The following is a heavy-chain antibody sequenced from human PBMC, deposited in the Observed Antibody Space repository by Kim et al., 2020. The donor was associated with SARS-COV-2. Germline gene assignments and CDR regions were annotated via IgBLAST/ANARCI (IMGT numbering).Heavy chain of an antibody. CDR3: ARSGNGYNAFGI. CDR2: ISTRGESI. Sequence: GGSLRLSCAASGLSFSDSYMNWVRQAPGKGLEWLSFISTRGESIFYADSVEGRFTISRDNAKNSLYLQMKYLRDEDTAIYYCARSGNGYNAFGIWGQGVLVTVSS. CDR1: GLSFSDSY. D-gene: IGHD5-12*01. J-gene: IGHJ4*02. V-gene: IGHV3-11*01.